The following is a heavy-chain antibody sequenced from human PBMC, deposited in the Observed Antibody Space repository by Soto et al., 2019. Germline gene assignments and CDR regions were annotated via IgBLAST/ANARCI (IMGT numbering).Heavy chain of an antibody. J-gene: IGHJ4*02. Sequence: EVRLVESGGGLVQPGGSLRLSCAVSGFSFNTYWMHWVRQTPEKGLVWVARINGDGTSIRYAASVKGRLTIFRDNARNTLYLQMRNVRVEDTGVYFCAADSPHDGTVAGDVWGQGTLVTVSS. CDR3: AADSPHDGTVAGDV. V-gene: IGHV3-74*01. D-gene: IGHD3-10*01. CDR2: INGDGTSI. CDR1: GFSFNTYW.